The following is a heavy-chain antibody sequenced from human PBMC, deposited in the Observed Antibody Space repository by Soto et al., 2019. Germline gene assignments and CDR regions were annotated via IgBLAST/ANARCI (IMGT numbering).Heavy chain of an antibody. CDR2: IDWDEDK. J-gene: IGHJ6*02. CDR1: GFSLSTSGMC. CDR3: SRILGHHAYGMDV. V-gene: IGHV2-70*01. Sequence: SGPTLVNPTQTLTLTCTFSGFSLSTSGMCVSWIRQPPGKAPEWLALIDWDEDKYYSTSLKTRLPISKDTSKNQVVLTMTNMDPVDKATYYCSRILGHHAYGMDVWGQGTTVTVSS.